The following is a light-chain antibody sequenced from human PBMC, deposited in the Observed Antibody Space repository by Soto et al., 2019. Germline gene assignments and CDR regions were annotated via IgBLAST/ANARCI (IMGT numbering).Light chain of an antibody. J-gene: IGLJ2*01. CDR3: QSYDSSLSGYVV. CDR2: GNS. V-gene: IGLV1-40*01. Sequence: QSVLTQPPSLSGAPGQRVTISCTGSSSNIGAGYDVHWYQQLPGTAPNLLIYGNSNRPSGVPDRFSGSKSGTSASLAITGLQAEDEADYYCQSYDSSLSGYVVFGGGTKLTVL. CDR1: SSNIGAGYD.